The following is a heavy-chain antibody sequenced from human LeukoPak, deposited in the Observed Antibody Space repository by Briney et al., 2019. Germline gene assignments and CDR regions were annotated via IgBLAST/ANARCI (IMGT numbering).Heavy chain of an antibody. CDR2: INHSGST. Sequence: SETLSLTCAVYGGSFSGYYWSWIRQPPGKGLEWIGEINHSGSTNYNPSLKSRVTISVDTSKNQFSLKLSSVTAADTAVYDCARGRNYSKFSDYWGQGTLVTVSS. D-gene: IGHD4-11*01. J-gene: IGHJ4*02. CDR1: GGSFSGYY. CDR3: ARGRNYSKFSDY. V-gene: IGHV4-34*01.